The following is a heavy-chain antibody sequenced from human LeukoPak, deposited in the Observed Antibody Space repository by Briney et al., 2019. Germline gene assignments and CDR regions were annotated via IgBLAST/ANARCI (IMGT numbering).Heavy chain of an antibody. Sequence: PGGSLRLSCAASGFTFSSYSMNWVRQAPGKGLEWVSSISSSSSYIYYADSVKGRFTISRDNAKNSLYLQMNSLRAEDTAVYYCARTGITMVRGVTTDFDYWGQGTLVTVSS. CDR3: ARTGITMVRGVTTDFDY. J-gene: IGHJ4*02. CDR2: ISSSSSYI. V-gene: IGHV3-21*01. D-gene: IGHD3-10*01. CDR1: GFTFSSYS.